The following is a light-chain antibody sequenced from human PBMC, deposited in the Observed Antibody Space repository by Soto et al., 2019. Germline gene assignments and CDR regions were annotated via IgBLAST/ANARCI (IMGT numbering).Light chain of an antibody. V-gene: IGKV3-15*01. J-gene: IGKJ1*01. Sequence: ETLITQSPATLSVSPGERATLSCRASQSVNSNLAWYQQKLGQAPRVLIYGASTRDTGIPARFSGSGSETEFILTISRLQSEDFAVYYCQHYNTSPWTFGQGTKVDIK. CDR1: QSVNSN. CDR2: GAS. CDR3: QHYNTSPWT.